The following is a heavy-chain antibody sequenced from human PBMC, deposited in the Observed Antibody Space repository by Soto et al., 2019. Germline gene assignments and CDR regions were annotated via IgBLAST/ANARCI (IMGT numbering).Heavy chain of an antibody. D-gene: IGHD3-10*01. V-gene: IGHV1-46*01. CDR3: ARDFSGPMDY. CDR2: IYPSGGST. CDR1: GYTFTNYY. Sequence: QVQLLQSGAEVKKPGASVKVSCKASGYTFTNYYMHWVRQAPGQGLEWMGIIYPSGGSTRNAQKFQGRVTMTRDTSTSTVYMELRRLRSEDTAVYYCARDFSGPMDYWGRGTRVTVSS. J-gene: IGHJ4*02.